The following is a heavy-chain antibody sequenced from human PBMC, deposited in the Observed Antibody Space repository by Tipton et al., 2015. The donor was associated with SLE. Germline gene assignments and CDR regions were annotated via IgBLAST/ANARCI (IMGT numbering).Heavy chain of an antibody. V-gene: IGHV1-3*01. J-gene: IGHJ6*02. CDR1: GYTFSSYA. Sequence: QLVQSGPEVKKPGASVKVSCKASGYTFSSYAIDWVRQAPGQRPEWMGWINAGNGNTKLSQKFQGRLTITRDTSANTVYMELSSLRFEDTALYYCARDSLNYDFSTGSPIQYFHYGMDVWGQGTTVTVSS. CDR3: ARDSLNYDFSTGSPIQYFHYGMDV. D-gene: IGHD3-3*01. CDR2: INAGNGNT.